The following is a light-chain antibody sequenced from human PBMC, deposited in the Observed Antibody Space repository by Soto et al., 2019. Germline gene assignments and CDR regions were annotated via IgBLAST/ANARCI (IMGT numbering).Light chain of an antibody. Sequence: QSVLTQTPSASGTPGQRVTISCSGSSSNIGSNYVSWYQQLPGTAPKLLIYKNNQRPSGVPDRFSGSKSGNSASLAISGLRSEYEADYYCAAWDDSLNGPVLGGGTQLTVL. CDR3: AAWDDSLNGPV. CDR1: SSNIGSNY. CDR2: KNN. V-gene: IGLV1-47*01. J-gene: IGLJ7*01.